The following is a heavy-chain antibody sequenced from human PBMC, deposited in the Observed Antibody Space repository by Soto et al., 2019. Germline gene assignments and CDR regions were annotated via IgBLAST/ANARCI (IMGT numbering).Heavy chain of an antibody. J-gene: IGHJ3*02. D-gene: IGHD3-22*01. Sequence: SETLSLTCTVSGGSISSYYWSWIRQPAGKGLEWIGRIYTSGSTNYNPSLKSRVTMSVDTSKNQFSLKLSSVTAADTAVYYCARDGYYYDSSGYYLDAFDIWGQGTMVTVSS. V-gene: IGHV4-4*07. CDR3: ARDGYYYDSSGYYLDAFDI. CDR1: GGSISSYY. CDR2: IYTSGST.